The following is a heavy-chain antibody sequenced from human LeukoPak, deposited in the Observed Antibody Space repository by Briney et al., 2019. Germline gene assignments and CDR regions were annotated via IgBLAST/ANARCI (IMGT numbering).Heavy chain of an antibody. CDR3: ARGDYDFWSGYYYRMYYFDY. CDR2: IHHSGST. Sequence: PSETLSLTCTVSGYSISSGYYWGWIRPPPGKGLEWIGSIHHSGSTYYNPSLKSRVTISVDTSKNQFSLKLSSVTAADTAVYYCARGDYDFWSGYYYRMYYFDYWGQGTLVTVSS. J-gene: IGHJ4*02. D-gene: IGHD3-3*01. V-gene: IGHV4-38-2*02. CDR1: GYSISSGYY.